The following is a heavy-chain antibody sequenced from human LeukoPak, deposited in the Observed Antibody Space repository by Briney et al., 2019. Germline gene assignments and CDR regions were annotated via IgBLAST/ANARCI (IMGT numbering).Heavy chain of an antibody. CDR3: AREGPCSGGSCYSSFDY. J-gene: IGHJ4*02. CDR1: GFTFSSYA. V-gene: IGHV3-30-3*01. Sequence: GGSLRLSCAASGFTFSSYAMHWVRQAPGKGLEWVAVISYDGSNKYYADSVKGRFTISRDNSKNTLYLQMNSLRAEDTAVYYCAREGPCSGGSCYSSFDYWGQGTLVTVSS. CDR2: ISYDGSNK. D-gene: IGHD2-15*01.